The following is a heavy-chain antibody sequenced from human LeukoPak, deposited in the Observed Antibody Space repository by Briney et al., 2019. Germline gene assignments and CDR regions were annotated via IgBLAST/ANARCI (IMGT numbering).Heavy chain of an antibody. Sequence: SETLSLTCAVYGGSFSGYYWSWIRQPPGKGLEWIGEINHSGSTNYNPSLKSRVTISVDTSKNQFSLKLSSVTAADTAVYYCARRRIVGARYYYYYMDVWGKGTTVTVSS. D-gene: IGHD1-26*01. CDR1: GGSFSGYY. CDR3: ARRRIVGARYYYYYMDV. V-gene: IGHV4-34*01. CDR2: INHSGST. J-gene: IGHJ6*03.